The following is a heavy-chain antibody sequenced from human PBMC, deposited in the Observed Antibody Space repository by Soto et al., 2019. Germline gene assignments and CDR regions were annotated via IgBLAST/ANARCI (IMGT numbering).Heavy chain of an antibody. CDR2: IIPIFGTA. CDR1: GGTFSSYA. V-gene: IGHV1-69*06. J-gene: IGHJ6*02. Sequence: QVQLVQSGAEVKKPGASVTVSCKASGGTFSSYAISWVRQAPGQGLEWMGGIIPIFGTANYAQKFQGRVTITADKSTSTAYMELSSLRSEDTAVYYCAMLGEFGELVSDYYGMDVWGQGTTVTVSS. D-gene: IGHD3-10*01. CDR3: AMLGEFGELVSDYYGMDV.